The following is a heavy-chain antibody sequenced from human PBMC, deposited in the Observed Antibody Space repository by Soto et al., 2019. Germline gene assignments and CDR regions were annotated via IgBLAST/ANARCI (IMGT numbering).Heavy chain of an antibody. CDR1: GLTLSSYS. D-gene: IGHD6-19*01. CDR3: ARSVAVAGLDY. J-gene: IGHJ4*02. V-gene: IGHV3-30-3*01. Sequence: QVQLVESGGGVVQPGRSLRLSCAASGLTLSSYSMHWVRQDPGKGLEWVGVISYAGNKKYYRDSVKGRFSISRDTSNNTVHLQMNSLGPDETAVYYCARSVAVAGLDYWGQGSLVTVSS. CDR2: ISYAGNKK.